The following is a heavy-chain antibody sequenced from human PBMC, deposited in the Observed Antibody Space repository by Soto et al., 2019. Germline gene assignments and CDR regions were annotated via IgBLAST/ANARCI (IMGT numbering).Heavy chain of an antibody. D-gene: IGHD4-17*01. V-gene: IGHV3-30-3*01. CDR3: ARDDYGDYDYYYGMDV. CDR1: GFTFSSYA. CDR2: ISYDGSNK. J-gene: IGHJ6*02. Sequence: QVQLVESGGGVVQPGMSLRLSCAASGFTFSSYAMHWVRQAPGKGLEWVAVISYDGSNKYYADSVKGRFTISRDNSKNTLYLQMNSLRAEDTAVYYCARDDYGDYDYYYGMDVWGQGTTVTVSS.